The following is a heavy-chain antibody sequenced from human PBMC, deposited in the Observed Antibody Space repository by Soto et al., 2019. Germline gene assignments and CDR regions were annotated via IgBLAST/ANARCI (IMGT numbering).Heavy chain of an antibody. Sequence: GGSLRLSCAASGFTFSSYGMHWVRQAPGKGLEWVAVISYDGSNKYYADFVKGRFTISRDNSKNTLYLQMNSLRAEDTVVYYCAKDAYGDDKDAFDIWGQGTMVTVSS. CDR3: AKDAYGDDKDAFDI. CDR1: GFTFSSYG. J-gene: IGHJ3*02. V-gene: IGHV3-30*18. CDR2: ISYDGSNK. D-gene: IGHD4-17*01.